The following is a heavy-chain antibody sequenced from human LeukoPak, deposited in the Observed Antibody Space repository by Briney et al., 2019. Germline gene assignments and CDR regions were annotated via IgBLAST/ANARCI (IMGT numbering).Heavy chain of an antibody. CDR3: ARAGQAYDFDY. CDR2: INPSGGST. J-gene: IGHJ4*02. Sequence: GASVKVSCKASGYTFTSYYMHWVRQAPGQGLEWMGIINPSGGSTSYAQKFQGRVTMTRDTSTSTVYMELSSLTSEDTAVYYCARAGQAYDFDYWGQGTLVTVSS. D-gene: IGHD1-14*01. V-gene: IGHV1-46*01. CDR1: GYTFTSYY.